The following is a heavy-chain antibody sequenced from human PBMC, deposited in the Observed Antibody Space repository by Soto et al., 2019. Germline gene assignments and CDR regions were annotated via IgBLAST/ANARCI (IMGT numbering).Heavy chain of an antibody. J-gene: IGHJ6*02. D-gene: IGHD2-2*03. CDR1: GFTFSTFW. CDR2: LNSDGTIT. Sequence: PGGSLRLSCAASGFTFSTFWMHWVRQVPGKGLVWVSCLNSDGTITNYADSVKGRFTIFRDNAMNTVYLQMNSLRAEDTAIYYCVRDGYPAWVYGVDVWGQGTTVTVSS. V-gene: IGHV3-74*01. CDR3: VRDGYPAWVYGVDV.